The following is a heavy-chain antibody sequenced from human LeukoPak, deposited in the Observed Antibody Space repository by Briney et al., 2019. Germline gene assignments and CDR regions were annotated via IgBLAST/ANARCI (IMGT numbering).Heavy chain of an antibody. J-gene: IGHJ4*02. CDR2: INPNSGGT. Sequence: ASVKVSCKASGYTFTGYYMHWVRQAPGQGLEWMGRINPNSGGTNYAQKLQGRVTMTRDTSISTAYMELSRLRSDDTAVYYCATDPRDLGRNIRGTITGTTDYWGQGTLVTVSS. D-gene: IGHD1-1*01. CDR1: GYTFTGYY. V-gene: IGHV1-2*06. CDR3: ATDPRDLGRNIRGTITGTTDY.